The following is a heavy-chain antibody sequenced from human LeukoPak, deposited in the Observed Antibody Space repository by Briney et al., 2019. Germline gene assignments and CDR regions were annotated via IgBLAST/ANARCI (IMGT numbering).Heavy chain of an antibody. CDR2: INPNSGGT. D-gene: IGHD3-10*01. CDR1: GYTFTGYY. CDR3: ARAGDYYGSGSYPDY. Sequence: GASVKVSCKASGYTFTGYYMHWVRQAPGQGLEWMGWINPNSGGTNYAQKFQGRVTMTRDTSISTAYMELSRLGSDDTAVYYCARAGDYYGSGSYPDYWGQGTLVTVSS. V-gene: IGHV1-2*02. J-gene: IGHJ4*02.